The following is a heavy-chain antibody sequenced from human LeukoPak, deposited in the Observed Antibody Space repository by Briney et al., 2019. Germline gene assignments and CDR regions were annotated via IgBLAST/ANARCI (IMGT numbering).Heavy chain of an antibody. J-gene: IGHJ4*02. D-gene: IGHD2-15*01. CDR1: GFSFSSYA. V-gene: IGHV3-48*03. Sequence: GGSLRLSCAASGFSFSSYAMNWVRQAPGKGLEWVSHISSGGNTEYYVDSVRGRFSMSRDNPKNLLFLQMNSLRAEDTAVYYCARGRGIVVAAIQSYFDYWGQGTLVTVSS. CDR2: ISSGGNTE. CDR3: ARGRGIVVAAIQSYFDY.